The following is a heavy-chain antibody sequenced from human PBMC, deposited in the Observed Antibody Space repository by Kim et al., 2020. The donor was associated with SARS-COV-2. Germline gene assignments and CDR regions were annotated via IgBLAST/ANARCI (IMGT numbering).Heavy chain of an antibody. V-gene: IGHV4-61*03. Sequence: YTPTVRSRVTISVDTSKNHFSLKLSSVTAADTAVYYCARVGSGWYTPFDYWGQGTLVTVSS. CDR3: ARVGSGWYTPFDY. J-gene: IGHJ4*02. D-gene: IGHD6-19*01.